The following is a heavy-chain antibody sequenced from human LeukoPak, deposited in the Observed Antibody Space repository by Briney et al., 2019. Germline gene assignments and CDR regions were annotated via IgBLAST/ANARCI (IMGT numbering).Heavy chain of an antibody. CDR1: GFTFSSYS. D-gene: IGHD5-24*01. J-gene: IGHJ4*02. V-gene: IGHV3-33*08. CDR2: IWYDGSKK. Sequence: PGGSLRLSCAASGFTFSSYSMNWVRQAPGKGLEWVAVIWYDGSKKYYADSVKGRLTISRDNSKNTLYLQMNSLRAEDTAVYYCAGESLRDGYNFDYWGQGTLVTVSS. CDR3: AGESLRDGYNFDY.